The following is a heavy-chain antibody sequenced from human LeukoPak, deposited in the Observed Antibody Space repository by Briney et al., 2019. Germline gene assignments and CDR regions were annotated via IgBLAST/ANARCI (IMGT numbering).Heavy chain of an antibody. CDR1: GYTFTGYH. V-gene: IGHV1-2*02. Sequence: GASVKVSCKASGYTFTGYHIHWVRQAPGQGLEWMGWINPNSGDTNYAQKFQGRVTMTRDTSITTAYMDLSRLSSDDSAVYYCARESGSYKDYWGQGTLVTVSP. CDR2: INPNSGDT. J-gene: IGHJ4*02. CDR3: ARESGSYKDY. D-gene: IGHD1-26*01.